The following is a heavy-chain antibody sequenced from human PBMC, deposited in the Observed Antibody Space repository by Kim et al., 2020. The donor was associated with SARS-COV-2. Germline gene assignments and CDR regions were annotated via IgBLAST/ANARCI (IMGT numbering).Heavy chain of an antibody. J-gene: IGHJ6*02. Sequence: GGSLRLSCVASGFTFSSYWIHWVRQVPGKGLVWVSRINSDGSRIDYAESVKGRFTISRDNAQNTVHMEMKSLRAEDTAVYYCARDFDFWSGNYEIDIRHGTDVWGQGTTVTVSS. D-gene: IGHD3-3*01. CDR2: INSDGSRI. CDR3: ARDFDFWSGNYEIDIRHGTDV. CDR1: GFTFSSYW. V-gene: IGHV3-74*01.